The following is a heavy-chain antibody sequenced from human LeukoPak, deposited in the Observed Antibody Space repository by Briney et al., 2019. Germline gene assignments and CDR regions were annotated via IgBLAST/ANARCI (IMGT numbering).Heavy chain of an antibody. CDR2: VSGSGSST. D-gene: IGHD1-26*01. Sequence: GGSLRLSCAASGFSFSSNTMSWVRQAAGKGLEWVSGVSGSGSSTYFADSVKGRFTISRDNSNDTLYLQMNSLRVEDTAVYYCAKEVSGSYSPTDYWGQGTLVTVSS. CDR1: GFSFSSNT. CDR3: AKEVSGSYSPTDY. J-gene: IGHJ4*02. V-gene: IGHV3-23*01.